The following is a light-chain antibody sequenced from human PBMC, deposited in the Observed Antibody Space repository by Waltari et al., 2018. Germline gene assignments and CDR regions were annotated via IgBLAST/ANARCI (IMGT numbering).Light chain of an antibody. V-gene: IGKV3-11*01. Sequence: EIVLTQSPATLSLSPGERATLSCRASQSVSSYLAWYQQQPGQAPRLLIYDASNRATGIPARFSGSGSGTDFTLTISSLEPEDFAVYYCQQRSNWPPGYTFGQGTKVEVK. CDR3: QQRSNWPPGYT. CDR2: DAS. CDR1: QSVSSY. J-gene: IGKJ2*01.